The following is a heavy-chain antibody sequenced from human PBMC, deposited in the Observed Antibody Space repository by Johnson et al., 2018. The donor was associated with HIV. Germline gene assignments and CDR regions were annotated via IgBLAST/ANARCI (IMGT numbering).Heavy chain of an antibody. CDR2: IPYDGSNK. Sequence: QVQLVESGGGVVQPGGSIRLSCAASRFTFSRYGMHWVRQAPGKGLEWVAVIPYDGSNKYYADSVKGRFTISRDNSKNTLYLQMNSLRAEDTAVYYCATFPTYYYDSSGPTGAFDIWGQGTMVTVSS. D-gene: IGHD3-22*01. CDR1: RFTFSRYG. J-gene: IGHJ3*02. CDR3: ATFPTYYYDSSGPTGAFDI. V-gene: IGHV3-30*03.